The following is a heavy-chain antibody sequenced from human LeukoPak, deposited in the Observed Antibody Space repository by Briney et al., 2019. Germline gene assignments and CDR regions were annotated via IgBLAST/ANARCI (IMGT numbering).Heavy chain of an antibody. V-gene: IGHV3-23*01. J-gene: IGHJ4*02. CDR1: GFTFSSYA. CDR3: AKVGSGWYYFDY. CDR2: ISGSGGST. Sequence: GGSLRLPCAASGFTFSSYAMSWVRQAPGKGLEWVSAISGSGGSTYYADSVKGRFTISRDNSKNTLCLQMNSLRAEDTAVYYCAKVGSGWYYFDYWGQGTLVTVSS. D-gene: IGHD6-19*01.